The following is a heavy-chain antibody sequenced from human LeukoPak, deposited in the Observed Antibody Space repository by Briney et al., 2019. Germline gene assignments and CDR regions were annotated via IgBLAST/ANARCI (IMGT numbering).Heavy chain of an antibody. D-gene: IGHD5-24*01. V-gene: IGHV3-23*01. CDR3: TRVGYIDEGIDY. CDR1: AFAFSNHA. J-gene: IGHJ4*02. Sequence: GGSLRLSCTASAFAFSNHAMSWVRQAPGKGLEWVSSISISGGTTYYADSVKGRFTISRENSKSTLYLQMNSLRAEDTAIYYCTRVGYIDEGIDYWGQGTLVTVSS. CDR2: ISISGGTT.